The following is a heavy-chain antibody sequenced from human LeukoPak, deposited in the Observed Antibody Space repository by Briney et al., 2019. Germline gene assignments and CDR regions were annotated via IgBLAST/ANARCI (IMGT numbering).Heavy chain of an antibody. J-gene: IGHJ4*02. CDR2: IYHSGST. V-gene: IGHV4-4*02. CDR3: ARLLPIEYSSSPYFDY. D-gene: IGHD6-6*01. CDR1: GGSISSSNW. Sequence: PSETLSLTCAVSGGSISSSNWWSWVRQPPGKGLAWIGEIYHSGSTNYNPSLKSRVTISVDKSKNQFSLKLSSVTAADTAVYYCARLLPIEYSSSPYFDYWGQGTLVTVSS.